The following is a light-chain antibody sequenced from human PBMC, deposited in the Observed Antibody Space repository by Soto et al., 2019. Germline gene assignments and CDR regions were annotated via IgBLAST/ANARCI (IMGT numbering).Light chain of an antibody. J-gene: IGLJ2*01. CDR1: SSNIGRNT. CDR2: SDN. V-gene: IGLV1-44*01. Sequence: QSVLTQPPSASGTPGQRVTISCSGSSSNIGRNTVNWYQQLPGTAPKLLIYSDNQRPSGVPDRFSVSKSGTSVSLAISGLQSDDEADYSCAAWDDSLNGMVFGGGTKLTVL. CDR3: AAWDDSLNGMV.